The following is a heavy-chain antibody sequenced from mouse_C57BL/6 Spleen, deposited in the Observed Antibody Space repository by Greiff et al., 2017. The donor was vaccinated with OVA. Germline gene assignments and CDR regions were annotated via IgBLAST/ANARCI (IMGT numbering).Heavy chain of an antibody. Sequence: QVQLQQPGAELVMPGASVKLSCKASGYTFTSYWMHWVKQRPGQGLEWIGEIDPSDSYTNYTQKFKGKSTLTVDKSSSTAYMQLSSLTSEDSAVYYCARRSAYYPDAMDYWGQGTSVTVSS. J-gene: IGHJ4*01. D-gene: IGHD2-10*01. CDR1: GYTFTSYW. CDR3: ARRSAYYPDAMDY. CDR2: IDPSDSYT. V-gene: IGHV1-69*01.